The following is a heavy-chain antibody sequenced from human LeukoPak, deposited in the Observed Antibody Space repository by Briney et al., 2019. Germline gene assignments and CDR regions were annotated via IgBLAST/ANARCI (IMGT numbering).Heavy chain of an antibody. CDR2: ISSGSNYI. J-gene: IGHJ3*02. V-gene: IGHV3-21*01. Sequence: PGGSLRLSCAASGFTFSNYYMNGVRQAPGKGLEWVSSISSGSNYIYYADSLKGRFTISRDNAKNSLYLQMNSLRAEDTAVYYCASGDAFDIWGQGTLVTVSS. CDR3: ASGDAFDI. CDR1: GFTFSNYY.